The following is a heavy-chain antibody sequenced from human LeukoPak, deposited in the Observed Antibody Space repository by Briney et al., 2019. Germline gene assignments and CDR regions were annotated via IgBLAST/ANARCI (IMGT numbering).Heavy chain of an antibody. J-gene: IGHJ5*02. CDR2: IKSKRDGGTT. CDR1: GFTFGNAW. V-gene: IGHV3-15*01. Sequence: GGSLRLSCAASGFTFGNAWMSWVRQTPGKGLEWVGRIKSKRDGGTTDYAAPVKGRFTISRDDSKNTLYLQMNSLKSEDTAVYYCTTVATWGQGTLVTVSS. CDR3: TTVAT.